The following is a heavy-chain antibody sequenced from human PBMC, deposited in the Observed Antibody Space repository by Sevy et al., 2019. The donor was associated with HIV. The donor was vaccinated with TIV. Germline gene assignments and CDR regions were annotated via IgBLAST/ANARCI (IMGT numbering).Heavy chain of an antibody. Sequence: SETLSLTCTVSGGSISSGDYYWSWIRQPPGKGLEWIGYIYYSGSTYYNPSLKGRVIISVDTSKNQFSLKLSSVTAADTAVYYCASCYDSSGPFDYWGQGTLVTVSS. V-gene: IGHV4-30-4*01. J-gene: IGHJ4*02. CDR2: IYYSGST. CDR1: GGSISSGDYY. D-gene: IGHD3-22*01. CDR3: ASCYDSSGPFDY.